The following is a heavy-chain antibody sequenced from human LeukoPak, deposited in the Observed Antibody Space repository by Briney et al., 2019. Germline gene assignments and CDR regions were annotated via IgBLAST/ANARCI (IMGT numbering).Heavy chain of an antibody. J-gene: IGHJ4*02. V-gene: IGHV3-30*18. CDR1: GFTFSSYA. Sequence: PGGSLRLSCAASGFTFSSYAMSWVRQAPGKGLEWVALISYDGNDKYYADSVKGRFTISRDNSKNTLYLQMNSLRTEDTAVYYCAKDRRVAGQVDYWGQGTLVTVSS. CDR3: AKDRRVAGQVDY. CDR2: ISYDGNDK. D-gene: IGHD6-19*01.